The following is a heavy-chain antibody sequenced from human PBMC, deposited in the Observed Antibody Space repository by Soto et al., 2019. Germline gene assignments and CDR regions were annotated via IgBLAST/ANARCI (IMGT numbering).Heavy chain of an antibody. Sequence: QLQLQESGPGLVKPSETLSLTCTVSGGSLSSSTYYWGWIRQPPRKGLEWIGSICYSGSTYYNPSLRSRVTISVDTSKNQCSLKLSSVTAADTAVYYCARHRLLTPPVYWGQGTLVTVSS. CDR2: ICYSGST. J-gene: IGHJ4*02. CDR1: GGSLSSSTYY. V-gene: IGHV4-39*01. CDR3: ARHRLLTPPVY. D-gene: IGHD1-26*01.